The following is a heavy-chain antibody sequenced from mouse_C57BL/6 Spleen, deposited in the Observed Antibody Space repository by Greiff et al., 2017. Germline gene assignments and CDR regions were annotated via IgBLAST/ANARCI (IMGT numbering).Heavy chain of an antibody. V-gene: IGHV7-3*03. J-gene: IGHJ4*01. D-gene: IGHD2-1*01. CDR2: IRNISNGYTT. CDR3: AEDTYGNYFYYYAMDY. Sequence: EVKLVESGGGLVQPGGSLSLSCAASGFNFNDYYMSWVRQPPGKALEWLGFIRNISNGYTTASSAAVKGRFTICRDNYQSILYLQKNALRAEDSAKYYDAEDTYGNYFYYYAMDYWGEGTSVTVSS. CDR1: GFNFNDYY.